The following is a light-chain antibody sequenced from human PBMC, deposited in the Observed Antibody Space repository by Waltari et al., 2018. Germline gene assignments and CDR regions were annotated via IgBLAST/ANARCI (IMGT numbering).Light chain of an antibody. Sequence: EIVLTQSPGTLSLSPGERGTLSCRASQSVNSNYLAWYQQKPGQSPSLLMYAASRRATGVPDRFSGSGSGTDFTLSISRLEPEDFALYYCQQYGESPFTFGPGTRVDVK. CDR1: QSVNSNY. J-gene: IGKJ3*01. V-gene: IGKV3-20*01. CDR3: QQYGESPFT. CDR2: AAS.